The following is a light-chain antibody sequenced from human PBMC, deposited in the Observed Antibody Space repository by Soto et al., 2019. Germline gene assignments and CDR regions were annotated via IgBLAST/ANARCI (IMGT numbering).Light chain of an antibody. Sequence: EIVLTQSPGTLSLSPGERATLSCRASQSVSSSYLAWYQQKPGQAPRLLIYGASSRATGIPDRFSGSGSGTDFTLTISRLEPEDFAVYYCQHYGSSSWTFGQGTKGEGK. V-gene: IGKV3-20*01. J-gene: IGKJ1*01. CDR1: QSVSSSY. CDR2: GAS. CDR3: QHYGSSSWT.